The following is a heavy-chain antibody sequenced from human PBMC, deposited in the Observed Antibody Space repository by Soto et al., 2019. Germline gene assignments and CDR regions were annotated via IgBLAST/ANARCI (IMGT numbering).Heavy chain of an antibody. D-gene: IGHD6-19*01. CDR2: ISSSSSTI. CDR3: AREAGTWHLPPNSSDP. CDR1: GFTFSSYS. Sequence: PGGSLRLSCAASGFTFSSYSMNWVRQAPGKGLEWVSYISSSSSTIYYADSVKGRFTISRDNAKNSLYLQMNSLRDEDTAVYYCAREAGTWHLPPNSSDPWGQGPLVTLSS. J-gene: IGHJ5*02. V-gene: IGHV3-48*02.